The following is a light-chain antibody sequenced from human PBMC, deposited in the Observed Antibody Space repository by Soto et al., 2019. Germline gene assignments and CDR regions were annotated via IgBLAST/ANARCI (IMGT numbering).Light chain of an antibody. CDR1: SGDIGSYNF. Sequence: QSALTQPASVSGSPGQSIAISCSGASGDIGSYNFVSWYQQHPGKAPKLMISEVNKRPSGISNRFSGSKSGNTASLTISGLQAEDEADYYCCSFAGSGTGVFGTGTKLTVL. CDR3: CSFAGSGTGV. V-gene: IGLV2-23*02. J-gene: IGLJ1*01. CDR2: EVN.